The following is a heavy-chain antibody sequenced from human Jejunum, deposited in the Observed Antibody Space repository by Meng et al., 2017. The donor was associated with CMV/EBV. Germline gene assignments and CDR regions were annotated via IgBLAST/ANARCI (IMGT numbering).Heavy chain of an antibody. J-gene: IGHJ4*01. D-gene: IGHD6-19*01. V-gene: IGHV3-74*03. CDR2: ISSDGSST. CDR1: RFTLRSYW. CDR3: ARAGLYGSGLGY. Sequence: SRFTLRSYWMHWVRQIPGKGLVWVSRISSDGSSTTYADSVKGRFTISRDNAKNSLYLQMNSLRAEDTAVYYCARAGLYGSGLGYWGQGTLVTVSS.